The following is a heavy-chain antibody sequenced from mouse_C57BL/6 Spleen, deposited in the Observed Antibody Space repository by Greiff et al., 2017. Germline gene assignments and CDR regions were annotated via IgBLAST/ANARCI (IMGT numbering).Heavy chain of an antibody. D-gene: IGHD2-2*01. J-gene: IGHJ3*01. CDR3: ARDGYGFAY. CDR2: ISDGGSYT. V-gene: IGHV5-4*01. CDR1: GFTFSSYA. Sequence: EVKLVESGGGLVKPGGSLKLSCAASGFTFSSYAMSWVRQTPDKRLEWVATISDGGSYTYYPDNVKGRFTISRDNAKNNLYLQMSHLKSEDTAMYYCARDGYGFAYWGQGTLVTVSA.